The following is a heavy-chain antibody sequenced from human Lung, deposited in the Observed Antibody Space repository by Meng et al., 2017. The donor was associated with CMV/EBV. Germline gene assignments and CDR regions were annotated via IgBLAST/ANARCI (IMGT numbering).Heavy chain of an antibody. D-gene: IGHD5-18*01. CDR2: ISARSSYI. Sequence: GGSXRLXXAASGFIFSSFNMNWVRQAPGKGLEWVSSISARSSYIYYADSVKGRVTISRDNPKDCLYLQMNSLRVEDTATYFCARGDTVVFTEGLSAIDYWGQGXLVTVSS. V-gene: IGHV3-21*01. CDR1: GFIFSSFN. J-gene: IGHJ4*02. CDR3: ARGDTVVFTEGLSAIDY.